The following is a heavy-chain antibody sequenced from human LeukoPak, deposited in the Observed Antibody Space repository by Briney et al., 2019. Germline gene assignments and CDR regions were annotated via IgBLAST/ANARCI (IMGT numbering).Heavy chain of an antibody. CDR1: GGSISSSSYY. D-gene: IGHD4-17*01. CDR3: ARMPTGGAFDI. V-gene: IGHV4-39*01. J-gene: IGHJ3*02. Sequence: SETLSLTCTVSGGSISSSSYYWGWIRQPPGKGLEWIGSIYYSGSTYYNPSLKSRVTISVDTSKNQFSLKLSSVTAADTAIYYCARMPTGGAFDIWGLGTTVTVSS. CDR2: IYYSGST.